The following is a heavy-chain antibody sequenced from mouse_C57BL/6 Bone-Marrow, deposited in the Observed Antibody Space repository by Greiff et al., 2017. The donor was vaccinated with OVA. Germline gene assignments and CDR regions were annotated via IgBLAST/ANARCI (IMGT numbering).Heavy chain of an antibody. D-gene: IGHD1-1*01. CDR3: ARVTTVVAPFDY. Sequence: VQLQQSGPELVKPGASVKISCKASGYTFTDYYMNWVKQSPGKSLEWIGDINPNNGGTSYNQKFKGKATLTVDKSSSTAYMELRSLTSEDSAVYYCARVTTVVAPFDYWGQGTTLTVSS. J-gene: IGHJ2*01. CDR2: INPNNGGT. V-gene: IGHV1-26*01. CDR1: GYTFTDYY.